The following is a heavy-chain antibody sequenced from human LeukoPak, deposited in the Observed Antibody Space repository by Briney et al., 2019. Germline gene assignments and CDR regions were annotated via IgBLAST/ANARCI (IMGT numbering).Heavy chain of an antibody. CDR1: GFTFSSYS. V-gene: IGHV3-48*04. D-gene: IGHD1-7*01. J-gene: IGHJ3*02. CDR3: ASGITGTPGAFDI. CDR2: ISSSSSTI. Sequence: GGSLRLSCAASGFTFSSYSMNWVRQAPGKGLEWVSYISSSSSTIYYADPVKGRFTISRDNAKNSLYLQMNSLRAEDTAVYYCASGITGTPGAFDIWGQGTMVTVSS.